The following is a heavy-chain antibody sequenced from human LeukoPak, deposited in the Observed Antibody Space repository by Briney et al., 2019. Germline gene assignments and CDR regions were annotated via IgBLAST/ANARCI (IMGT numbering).Heavy chain of an antibody. CDR1: GFTFSSYS. CDR3: ARAVTSSSSWYKWVNWFDP. Sequence: PGGSLRLSCAASGFTFSSYSMNWVRQAPGKGLEWVSSISSSSSYIYYADSVKGRFTISRDNAKNSLYLQMNSLRAEDTAVYYCARAVTSSSSWYKWVNWFDPWGQGTLVTVSS. J-gene: IGHJ5*02. V-gene: IGHV3-21*01. D-gene: IGHD6-13*01. CDR2: ISSSSSYI.